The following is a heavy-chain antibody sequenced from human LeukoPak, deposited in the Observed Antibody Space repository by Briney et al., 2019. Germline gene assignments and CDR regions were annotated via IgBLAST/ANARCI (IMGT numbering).Heavy chain of an antibody. CDR2: ISFSSSTI. J-gene: IGHJ4*02. CDR3: AIIMATINPYFDY. V-gene: IGHV3-48*01. Sequence: GGSLRLSCAASGFTFSTYSMNWVRQAPGKGLEWVSYISFSSSTIHYADSVKSRFTISRDNDKKSLYLQMDSLRVEDTAVYYCAIIMATINPYFDYWGQGTLVTVSS. CDR1: GFTFSTYS. D-gene: IGHD5-24*01.